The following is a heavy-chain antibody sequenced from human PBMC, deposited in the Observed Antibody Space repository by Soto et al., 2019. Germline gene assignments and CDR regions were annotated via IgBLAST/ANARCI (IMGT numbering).Heavy chain of an antibody. CDR2: INPSGGST. Sequence: DSVKVYCKASGYTFTSYYMHWVRQAPGQGLEWMGIINPSGGSTSYAQKFQGRVTMTRDTSTSTVYMELSSLRSEDTAVYYCARAGYSCYDPRVNYYYDYTAVWSKGTTVTVSS. V-gene: IGHV1-46*03. D-gene: IGHD5-12*01. CDR3: ARAGYSCYDPRVNYYYDYTAV. J-gene: IGHJ6*03. CDR1: GYTFTSYY.